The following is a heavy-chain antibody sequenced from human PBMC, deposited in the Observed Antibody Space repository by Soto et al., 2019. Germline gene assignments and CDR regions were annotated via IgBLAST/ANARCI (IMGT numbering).Heavy chain of an antibody. CDR3: ARAGSIHQLGSNGVVVITQIDY. D-gene: IGHD3-22*01. J-gene: IGHJ4*02. Sequence: GASVKVSCKASGYTFTSYYMHWVRQAPGQGLEWMGIINPSGGSTSYAQKFQGRVTMTRDTSTSTVYMELSSLRSEDTAVYYCARAGSIHQLGSNGVVVITQIDYWGQGTLVTVSS. CDR2: INPSGGST. CDR1: GYTFTSYY. V-gene: IGHV1-46*01.